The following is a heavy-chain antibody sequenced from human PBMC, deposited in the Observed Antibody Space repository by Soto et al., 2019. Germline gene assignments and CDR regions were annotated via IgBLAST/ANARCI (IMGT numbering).Heavy chain of an antibody. Sequence: PGGSLRLSCAASGFTFSSYEMNWVRQAPGKGLEWVSYISSSGSTIYYADSVKGRFTISRDNAKNSLYLQMNSLRAEDTAVYYCVYGDYVVYAFDIWGRGTLVTVSS. CDR3: VYGDYVVYAFDI. D-gene: IGHD4-17*01. V-gene: IGHV3-48*03. CDR2: ISSSGSTI. CDR1: GFTFSSYE. J-gene: IGHJ3*02.